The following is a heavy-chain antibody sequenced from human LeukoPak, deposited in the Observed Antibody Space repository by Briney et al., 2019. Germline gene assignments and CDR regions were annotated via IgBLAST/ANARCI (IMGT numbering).Heavy chain of an antibody. J-gene: IGHJ4*02. Sequence: GGSLRLSCAASGLTGSHNYVSWVRQAPGKGLEWVSAIHSGDTCYADSVKGRFTISRDNPKNALYLQMNSLRAEDTAVYYCAKGSYDSSGTCFDYWGQGTLVTVSS. CDR2: IHSGDT. V-gene: IGHV3-66*03. CDR1: GLTGSHNY. CDR3: AKGSYDSSGTCFDY. D-gene: IGHD3-22*01.